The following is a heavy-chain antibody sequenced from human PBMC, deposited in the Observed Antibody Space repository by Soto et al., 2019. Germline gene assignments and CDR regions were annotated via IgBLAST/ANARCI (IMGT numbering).Heavy chain of an antibody. J-gene: IGHJ4*02. CDR2: ISPYSGKT. D-gene: IGHD1-1*01. CDR1: GYTFTSYG. CDR3: ARDVVNIETTRGIDH. Sequence: QVQLVQSGVEVKKPGDSVKVSCKAAGYTFTSYGISWVRQAPGQGLEWMGWISPYSGKTSYTQKFQDRVTMTTDTSTTTDYMELRNLRSDDTAMYHCARDVVNIETTRGIDHWGQGTQVTVSS. V-gene: IGHV1-18*01.